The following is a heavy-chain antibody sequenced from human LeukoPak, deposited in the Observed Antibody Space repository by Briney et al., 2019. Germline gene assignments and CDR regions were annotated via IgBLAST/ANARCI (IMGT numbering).Heavy chain of an antibody. Sequence: PSETLSLTCTVSGGSISSGNYYYSWIRQPAGKGLEWLGRIYTSGTTDYNPSLKSRVTISVDTSKNQFSLKLSSVTAADTAVYSCATMTTVTMYSYYFTPGAREPWSPS. V-gene: IGHV4-61*02. D-gene: IGHD4-11*01. CDR3: ATMTTVTMYSYYFTP. CDR1: GGSISSGNYY. CDR2: IYTSGTT. J-gene: IGHJ4*02.